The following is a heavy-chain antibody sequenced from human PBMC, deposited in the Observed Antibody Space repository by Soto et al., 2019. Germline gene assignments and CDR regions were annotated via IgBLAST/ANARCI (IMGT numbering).Heavy chain of an antibody. V-gene: IGHV1-18*01. D-gene: IGHD3-3*01. CDR3: ARVAYDFWSGYRNDY. CDR2: ISAYNGNT. CDR1: GYTFTSYG. Sequence: GASVKVSCKASGYTFTSYGISWVRQAPGQGLEWMGWISAYNGNTNYAQKLQGRVTMTTDTSTSTAYMELRSLRSDDTAVYYCARVAYDFWSGYRNDYWGQGTLVTVSS. J-gene: IGHJ4*02.